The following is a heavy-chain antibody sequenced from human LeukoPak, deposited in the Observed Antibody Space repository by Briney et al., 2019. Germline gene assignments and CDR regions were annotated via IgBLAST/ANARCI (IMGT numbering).Heavy chain of an antibody. Sequence: SQTLSLTCTVSGGSISSGGYYWSWIRQHPGKGLEWIGYIYYSGSTYYNPSLKSRVTISVDTSKNQFSLKLSSVTAADTAVYYCARCYSNLEYFDYWGQGTLVTVSS. J-gene: IGHJ4*02. D-gene: IGHD4-11*01. CDR2: IYYSGST. V-gene: IGHV4-31*03. CDR1: GGSISSGGYY. CDR3: ARCYSNLEYFDY.